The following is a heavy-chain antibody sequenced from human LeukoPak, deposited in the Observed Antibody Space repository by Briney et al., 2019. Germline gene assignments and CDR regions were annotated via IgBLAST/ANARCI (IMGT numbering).Heavy chain of an antibody. CDR1: GYTLTIYD. D-gene: IGHD3-3*01. Sequence: ASAKVSCKASGYTLTIYDINWVRQAPGQGLEWVGWMNPNNGGTVYAQKFQGRVTMTRDTSTGTLYMELNSLKSEDTAVYYCARGAIFGVTPRGYGMDVWGQGTTVTVSS. CDR3: ARGAIFGVTPRGYGMDV. CDR2: MNPNNGGT. J-gene: IGHJ6*02. V-gene: IGHV1-8*01.